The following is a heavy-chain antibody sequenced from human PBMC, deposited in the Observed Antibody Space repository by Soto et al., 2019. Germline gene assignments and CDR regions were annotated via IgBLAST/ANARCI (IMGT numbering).Heavy chain of an antibody. J-gene: IGHJ4*02. D-gene: IGHD3-3*01. Sequence: QVQLVESGGGLVKPGGSLRLSCEASGFTFSDYYMSWIRQAPGKGLEWISYISSSGSTIYYADSMKGRFTISRDDAKNSLYLQMNILRAEDAAVYYCAGAATLYYDFWSGPEAPHYFDYWGQGTLVTVSS. V-gene: IGHV3-11*01. CDR2: ISSSGSTI. CDR1: GFTFSDYY. CDR3: AGAATLYYDFWSGPEAPHYFDY.